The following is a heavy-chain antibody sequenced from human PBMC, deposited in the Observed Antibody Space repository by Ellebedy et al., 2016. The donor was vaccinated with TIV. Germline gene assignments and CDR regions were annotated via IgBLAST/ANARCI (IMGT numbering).Heavy chain of an antibody. CDR2: INPNSGGT. D-gene: IGHD6-13*01. CDR3: ARVRSSWSYYFDY. J-gene: IGHJ4*02. Sequence: ASVKVSXKASGYTFTGYYMHWVRQAPGQGLEWMGWINPNSGGTNYAQKFQGRVTMTRDTSISTAYMELSRLRSDDTAVYYCARVRSSWSYYFDYWGQGTLVTVSS. V-gene: IGHV1-2*02. CDR1: GYTFTGYY.